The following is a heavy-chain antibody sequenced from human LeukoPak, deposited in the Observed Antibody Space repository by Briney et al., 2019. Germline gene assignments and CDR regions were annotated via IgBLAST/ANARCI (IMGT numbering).Heavy chain of an antibody. V-gene: IGHV3-30*18. CDR1: GFTFSSYG. J-gene: IGHJ4*02. CDR3: AKDRDYGGNDGPFDY. Sequence: PGGSLRLSCAASGFTFSSYGMHWVRQAPGKGLEWVAVISYDGSNKYYADSVKGRFTISRDNSKNTLYLQMNSLRAEDTAVYYCAKDRDYGGNDGPFDYWGQGTLVTVSS. CDR2: ISYDGSNK. D-gene: IGHD4-23*01.